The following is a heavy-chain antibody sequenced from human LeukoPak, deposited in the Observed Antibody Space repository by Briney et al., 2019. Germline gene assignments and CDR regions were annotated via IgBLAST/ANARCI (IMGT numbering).Heavy chain of an antibody. J-gene: IGHJ3*01. Sequence: PGRSLRLSCAASGFTFSSYAMHWVRQAPGKGLEWVANINQDESEKNYVDSVKGRFTISRDNAKNSLDLQMNSLRAEDTAVYYCARYGNGDWLAHYAFDVWGQGTMVTVSS. CDR1: GFTFSSYA. V-gene: IGHV3-7*01. D-gene: IGHD6-19*01. CDR3: ARYGNGDWLAHYAFDV. CDR2: INQDESEK.